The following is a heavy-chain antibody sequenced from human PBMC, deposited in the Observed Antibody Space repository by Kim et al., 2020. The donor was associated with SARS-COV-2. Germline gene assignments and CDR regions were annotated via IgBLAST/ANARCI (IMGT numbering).Heavy chain of an antibody. J-gene: IGHJ3*02. CDR3: ARPYRGGSFDI. Sequence: GSLRLSRAASGFTFSSYWMSWVRQAPGKGLEWVASIKQDASVISYVDSVRGRFTISRDNAKNSLSLQMDSLRAEDTALYFCARPYRGGSFDIWGQGTMV. CDR2: IKQDASVI. D-gene: IGHD3-16*01. V-gene: IGHV3-7*01. CDR1: GFTFSSYW.